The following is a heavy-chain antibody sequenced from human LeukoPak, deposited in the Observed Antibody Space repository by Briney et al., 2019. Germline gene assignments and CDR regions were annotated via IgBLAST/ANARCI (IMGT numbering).Heavy chain of an antibody. D-gene: IGHD3-16*01. V-gene: IGHV3-23*01. Sequence: GGSLRLSCAASGFTFSSYAMSWVRQAPGKGLEWVSAISGSGATTYYTDSAKGRFTISRDNSKITLYLQMDSLRAEDTAVYYCVRDGGWQFDFWGQGTLVTVSS. CDR2: ISGSGATT. CDR3: VRDGGWQFDF. J-gene: IGHJ4*02. CDR1: GFTFSSYA.